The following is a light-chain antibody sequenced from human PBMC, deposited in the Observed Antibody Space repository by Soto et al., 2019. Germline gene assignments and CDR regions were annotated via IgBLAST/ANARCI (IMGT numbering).Light chain of an antibody. CDR1: SSDVGGYNY. CDR2: EVS. J-gene: IGLJ1*01. CDR3: SSYTSSSTYD. Sequence: QSVLTQPASVSGSPGQSITISCTGTSSDVGGYNYVSWYQQHPGKAPKLMIYEVSNRPSGVSNRFSGSKSGNTASLTFSGLQAEDEADYYCSSYTSSSTYDIGTGTKGTVL. V-gene: IGLV2-14*01.